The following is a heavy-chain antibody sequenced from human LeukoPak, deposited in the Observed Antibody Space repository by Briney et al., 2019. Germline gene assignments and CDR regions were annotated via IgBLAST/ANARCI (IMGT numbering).Heavy chain of an antibody. CDR3: ARGDDSGYYDYFDY. J-gene: IGHJ4*02. CDR1: GFTVDSNY. V-gene: IGHV3-53*01. CDR2: IYTGGNT. D-gene: IGHD3-22*01. Sequence: GGSLRLSCAASGFTVDSNYLIWVRQAPGKGLEWVSTIYTGGNTYYAASVKGRFTISRDFSKNTVFLHMNSLRAEDTAMYYCARGDDSGYYDYFDYWGQGALVTVSS.